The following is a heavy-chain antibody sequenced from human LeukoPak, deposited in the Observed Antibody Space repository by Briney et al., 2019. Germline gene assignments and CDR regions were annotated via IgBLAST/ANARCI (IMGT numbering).Heavy chain of an antibody. V-gene: IGHV4-59*01. CDR2: IYYSGST. CDR3: ARVGRYYYDSSGYYRKGWFDP. Sequence: SETLSLTCTVSGGSISSYYWSWIRQPPGKGLEWIGYIYYSGSTNYNPSLKSRITISVDTSKNQFSLKLSSVTAADTAVYYCARVGRYYYDSSGYYRKGWFDPWGQGTLVTVSS. CDR1: GGSISSYY. J-gene: IGHJ5*02. D-gene: IGHD3-22*01.